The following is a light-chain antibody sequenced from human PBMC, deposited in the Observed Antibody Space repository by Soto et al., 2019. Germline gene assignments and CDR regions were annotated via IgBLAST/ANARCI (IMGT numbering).Light chain of an antibody. J-gene: IGKJ4*01. CDR2: GAS. CDR3: QQYGDSRLT. CDR1: QSVSSSY. Sequence: EIVLTQSPGTPSLSPGERATLSCRASQSVSSSYLAWYQQKPGQAPRLLIYGASSRATGIPDRFSGSGSGTDFTLTISRLEPEDFAVYYCQQYGDSRLTFGGGTKVDIK. V-gene: IGKV3-20*01.